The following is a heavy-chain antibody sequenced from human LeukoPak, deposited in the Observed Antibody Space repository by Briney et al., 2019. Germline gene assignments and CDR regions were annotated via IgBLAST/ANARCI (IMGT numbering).Heavy chain of an antibody. CDR3: AKDGVLFNYYPYYFDY. V-gene: IGHV3-74*01. CDR1: GW. Sequence: GGSLRLSCAASGWMHWVRQVPGKGLVWVSGINLDGTGTYYTDSVEGRLPISRDNAKTTMYMQMNSLRAEDTAVYYCAKDGVLFNYYPYYFDYWGQGTLVTVSS. D-gene: IGHD3-22*01. CDR2: INLDGTGT. J-gene: IGHJ4*02.